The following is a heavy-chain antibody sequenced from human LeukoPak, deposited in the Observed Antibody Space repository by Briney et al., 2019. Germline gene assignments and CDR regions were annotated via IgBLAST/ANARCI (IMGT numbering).Heavy chain of an antibody. CDR2: IYYSGST. CDR3: ARSDYVWGSYDY. J-gene: IGHJ4*02. CDR1: GGSISSSSYY. Sequence: SETLSLTCTVSGGSISSSSYYWGWIRQPPGKGLEWIGSIYYSGSTYYNPSLKSRVTISVDTSKNRFSLELTSVTAADTAVYYCARSDYVWGSYDYWGQGTLVTVSS. V-gene: IGHV4-39*07. D-gene: IGHD3-16*01.